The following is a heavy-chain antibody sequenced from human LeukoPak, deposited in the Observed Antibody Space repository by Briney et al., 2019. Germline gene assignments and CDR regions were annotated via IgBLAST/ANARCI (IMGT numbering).Heavy chain of an antibody. D-gene: IGHD1-26*01. CDR3: ANMAVAADLHSGIVGATGLDY. V-gene: IGHV3-23*01. Sequence: PGGSLRLSCAASGFTFSSYAMSWVRQAPGKGLEWVSAISGSGGSTYYADSVKGRFTISRDNSKNTLYLQMNSLRAEDTAVYYCANMAVAADLHSGIVGATGLDYWGQGTLVTVSS. CDR2: ISGSGGST. J-gene: IGHJ4*02. CDR1: GFTFSSYA.